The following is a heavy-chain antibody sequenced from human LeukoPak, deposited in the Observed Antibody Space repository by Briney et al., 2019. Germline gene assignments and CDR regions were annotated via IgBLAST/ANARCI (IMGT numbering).Heavy chain of an antibody. CDR2: IYSTGST. CDR1: GGSISSYY. D-gene: IGHD6-13*01. J-gene: IGHJ4*02. Sequence: SETLSLTCTVSGGSISSYYWSWIRQPPGKGLEWIGYIYSTGSTNYSPSLKSRVTMSVDKSKNQFSLNLSSVTAADTAVYYCARGIADPYSFDSWGQGILVTVSS. CDR3: ARGIADPYSFDS. V-gene: IGHV4-59*12.